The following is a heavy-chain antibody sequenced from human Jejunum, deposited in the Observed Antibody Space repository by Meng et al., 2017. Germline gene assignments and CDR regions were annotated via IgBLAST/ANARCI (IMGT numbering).Heavy chain of an antibody. CDR2: VYHSGST. J-gene: IGHJ2*01. V-gene: IGHV4-4*02. D-gene: IGHD3-10*02. CDR1: CGSIESNTW. Sequence: GQLEGSDPVLLKPSGTLSLSCAVSCGSIESNTWWTWIRQPPGQGLEWIGEVYHSGSTHYNPSLQSRVPISMDNSKNRFSLSLNSVTAADTAIYYCARAYYVRYFDLWGRGTLVTVSS. CDR3: ARAYYVRYFDL.